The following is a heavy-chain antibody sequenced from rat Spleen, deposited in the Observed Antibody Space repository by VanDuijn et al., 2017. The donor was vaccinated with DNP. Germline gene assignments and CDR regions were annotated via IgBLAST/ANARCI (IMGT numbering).Heavy chain of an antibody. D-gene: IGHD4-2*01. CDR1: GFSFREYY. J-gene: IGHJ2*01. Sequence: EVQLMESGGDLVQPGRSLKLSCEVSGFSFREYYMAWVRQTPTKGLEWFATISTNGGGTYYRDSVRGRFTISRDNAEDTLFLQMNSLRSEDTATYYCTRATGFDYWGQGVMVTVSS. CDR3: TRATGFDY. CDR2: ISTNGGGT. V-gene: IGHV5-20*01.